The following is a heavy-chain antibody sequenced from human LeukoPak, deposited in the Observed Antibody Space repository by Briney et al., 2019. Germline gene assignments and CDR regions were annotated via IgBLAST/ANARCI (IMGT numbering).Heavy chain of an antibody. D-gene: IGHD3-22*01. Sequence: ASVKVSCKASGGTFSSYAISWVRQAPGQGLEWMGWISAYNGNTNYAQKLQGRVTKTTDTSTSTAYMELRSLRSDDTAVYYCARIAHYDSSGMPDYWGQGTLVTVSS. CDR1: GGTFSSYA. J-gene: IGHJ4*02. CDR3: ARIAHYDSSGMPDY. V-gene: IGHV1-18*01. CDR2: ISAYNGNT.